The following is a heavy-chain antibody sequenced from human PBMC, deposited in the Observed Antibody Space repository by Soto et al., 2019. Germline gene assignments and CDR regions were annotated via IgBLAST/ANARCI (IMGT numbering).Heavy chain of an antibody. D-gene: IGHD1-26*01. CDR1: GFTFSDYY. CDR2: ISSTSSYT. V-gene: IGHV3-11*05. J-gene: IGHJ4*02. Sequence: QVHLVESGGGLVKPGGSLRLSCTASGFTFSDYYMSWIRQAPGEGLEWISYISSTSSYTDYADFVKGRFTISRDNAKNSLYLQKNSLRDEDTAVYYCVRDLGWSPLWEYLGQGTLVTVST. CDR3: VRDLGWSPLWEY.